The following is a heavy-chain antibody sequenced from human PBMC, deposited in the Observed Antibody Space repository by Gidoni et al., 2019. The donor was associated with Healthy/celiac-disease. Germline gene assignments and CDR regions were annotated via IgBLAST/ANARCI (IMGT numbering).Heavy chain of an antibody. D-gene: IGHD3-22*01. Sequence: EVQLVQSGAEAKKPGESLKISCKGSGYSFTSYWIGWVRHMPGKGLEWMGIIYPGDSDTRYSPSFQGQGSISADKSISTAYLQWSSLKASDTAMYYCARRGYGYDSSGYYFDYWGQGTLVTVSS. CDR2: IYPGDSDT. J-gene: IGHJ4*02. CDR3: ARRGYGYDSSGYYFDY. V-gene: IGHV5-51*01. CDR1: GYSFTSYW.